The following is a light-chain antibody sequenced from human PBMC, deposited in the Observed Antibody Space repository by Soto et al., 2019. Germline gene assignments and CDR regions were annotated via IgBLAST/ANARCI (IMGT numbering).Light chain of an antibody. CDR2: GAS. CDR1: QSVSTR. J-gene: IGKJ4*01. Sequence: EIGMTQSPATLSVSPGQRVTLSCSARQSVSTRLAWYQHKPGQSPRLLISGASTGATGIPPRFSASGSGTDFTLTVNSLQSEDIAVYYCQQYHNWPVTFGGGTKVDIK. V-gene: IGKV3-15*01. CDR3: QQYHNWPVT.